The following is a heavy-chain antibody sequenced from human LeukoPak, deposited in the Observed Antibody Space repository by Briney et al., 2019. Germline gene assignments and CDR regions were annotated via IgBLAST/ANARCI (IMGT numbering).Heavy chain of an antibody. Sequence: ASVKVSCKASGYTFTSYYMHWVRQAPGQGLEWMGIINPSGGSTSYAQKFQGRVTITTDESTSTAYMELSSLRSEDTAVYYCARASGNYYDSSGYYRTPPRFDYWGQGTLVTVSS. V-gene: IGHV1-46*01. D-gene: IGHD3-22*01. CDR2: INPSGGST. CDR1: GYTFTSYY. CDR3: ARASGNYYDSSGYYRTPPRFDY. J-gene: IGHJ4*02.